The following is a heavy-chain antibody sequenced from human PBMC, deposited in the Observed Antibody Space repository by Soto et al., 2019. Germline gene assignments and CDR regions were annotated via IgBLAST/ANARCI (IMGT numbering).Heavy chain of an antibody. V-gene: IGHV3-23*01. J-gene: IGHJ6*02. Sequence: GGSLRLSCAASGFNFSSYAMSWVRQAPGKGLEWVSAISGSGGSTYYADSVKGRFTISRDNSKNTLYLQMNSLRAEDTAVYYCAKDGGYSYGYSPRYYYGMDVWGQGTTVTVSS. CDR1: GFNFSSYA. CDR2: ISGSGGST. CDR3: AKDGGYSYGYSPRYYYGMDV. D-gene: IGHD5-18*01.